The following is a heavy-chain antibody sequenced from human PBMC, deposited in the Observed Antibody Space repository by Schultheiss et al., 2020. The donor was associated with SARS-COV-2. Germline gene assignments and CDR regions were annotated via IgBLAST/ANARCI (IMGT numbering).Heavy chain of an antibody. V-gene: IGHV3-48*04. CDR1: GFTFSSYS. J-gene: IGHJ4*02. D-gene: IGHD5-18*01. Sequence: GGSLRLSCAASGFTFSSYSMNWVRQAPGKGLEWVSYISSSGSTIYYADSVKGRFTISRDNAKNSLYLQMNSLRAEDTAVYYCARALYTAMVPSYWGQGTLVTVSS. CDR3: ARALYTAMVPSY. CDR2: ISSSGSTI.